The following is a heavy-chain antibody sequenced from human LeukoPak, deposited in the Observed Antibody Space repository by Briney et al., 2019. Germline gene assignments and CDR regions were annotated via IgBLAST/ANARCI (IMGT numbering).Heavy chain of an antibody. CDR3: ARLTLFPGAGDGGWY. Sequence: GGSLRLSCAASGFTFSRYEMNWVRQAPGKGLEWVSYISSSGSPVSYADSVKGRFTISRDNAKNSLYLQMNSLRAEDTAVYYCARLTLFPGAGDGGWYWGQGTLVTVSS. D-gene: IGHD6-19*01. V-gene: IGHV3-48*03. CDR2: ISSSGSPV. J-gene: IGHJ4*02. CDR1: GFTFSRYE.